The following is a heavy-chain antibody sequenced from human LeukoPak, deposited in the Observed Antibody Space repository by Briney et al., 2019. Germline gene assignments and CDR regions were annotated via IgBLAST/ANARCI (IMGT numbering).Heavy chain of an antibody. Sequence: SGTLSLACAVSGDSISSTNWWSWVRQPPGKGLEWIGEIYHSGDTNYNPSLESRVTISVDKSKNQFSLKLTSVTAAGTAVYYCARDSHCSSTSCPFDYWGQGTLVTVSS. CDR1: GDSISSTNW. D-gene: IGHD2-2*01. CDR2: IYHSGDT. V-gene: IGHV4-4*02. CDR3: ARDSHCSSTSCPFDY. J-gene: IGHJ4*02.